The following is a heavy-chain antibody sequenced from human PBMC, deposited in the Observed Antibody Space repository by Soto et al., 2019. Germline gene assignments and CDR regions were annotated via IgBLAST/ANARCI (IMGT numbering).Heavy chain of an antibody. Sequence: ASVKVSCKASGYTLTGYYMHWVRQAPGQGLEWMGWINPNSGGTNYAQKFQGWVTMTRDTSISTAYMELSRLRSDDTAVYYCATTTIKRGYCSSTSCFNYGMDVWGQGTTVTVSS. D-gene: IGHD2-2*01. CDR3: ATTTIKRGYCSSTSCFNYGMDV. J-gene: IGHJ6*02. CDR2: INPNSGGT. V-gene: IGHV1-2*04. CDR1: GYTLTGYY.